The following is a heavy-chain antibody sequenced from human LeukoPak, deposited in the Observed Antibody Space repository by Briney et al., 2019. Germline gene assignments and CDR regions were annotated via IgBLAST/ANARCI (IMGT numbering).Heavy chain of an antibody. D-gene: IGHD6-13*01. J-gene: IGHJ5*02. CDR2: INWNGGGT. Sequence: PGGSLRLSCAASGFTFDNYGMTWVRQAPGKGLEWVAGINWNGGGTGYADSVKGRFTISRDNAKNSLYLQMNSLRAEDTALYYCTRDRGDSSTWGNWFDPWGQGTLVTVSS. CDR1: GFTFDNYG. CDR3: TRDRGDSSTWGNWFDP. V-gene: IGHV3-20*04.